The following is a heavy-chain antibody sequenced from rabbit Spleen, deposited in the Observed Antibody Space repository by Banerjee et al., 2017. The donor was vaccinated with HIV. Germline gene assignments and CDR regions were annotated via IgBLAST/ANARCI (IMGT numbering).Heavy chain of an antibody. Sequence: QELVESGGGLVQPGGSLTLTCKASGFDFGRYYMSWVRQAPGKGLEWIGYIDPVFGSAYYASWVNGRFSISRENTQNTVSLQLNSLTAADTATYFCARGGGLWGPGTLVTVS. CDR1: GFDFGRYY. CDR3: ARGGGL. CDR2: IDPVFGSA. J-gene: IGHJ4*01. V-gene: IGHV1S7*01.